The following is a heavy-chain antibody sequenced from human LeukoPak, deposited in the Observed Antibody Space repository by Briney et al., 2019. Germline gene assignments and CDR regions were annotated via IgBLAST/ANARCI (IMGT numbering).Heavy chain of an antibody. D-gene: IGHD1-14*01. CDR2: IYYSGST. J-gene: IGHJ5*02. CDR3: ARVNVGDNPTLNWFDP. CDR1: GGSISSYY. V-gene: IGHV4-59*01. Sequence: PSETLSLTCTVSGGSISSYYWSWIRQPPGKGLEWNGYIYYSGSTNYNPSLKSRVTISVDTSKNQFSLKLSSVTAADTAVYYCARVNVGDNPTLNWFDPWGQGTLVTVSS.